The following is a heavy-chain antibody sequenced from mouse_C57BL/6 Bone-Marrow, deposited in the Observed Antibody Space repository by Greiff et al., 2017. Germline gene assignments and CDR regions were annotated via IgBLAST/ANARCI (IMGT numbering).Heavy chain of an antibody. V-gene: IGHV1-54*01. Sequence: QVQLQQSGAELVRPGTSVKVSCKASGYAFTNYLIEWVKQRPGQGLEWIGVINPGSGGTKYNEKFKGKATLTADKSSSTTYMQLSSLTSEDSAVFFCARDASAWFAYWGQGTLVTVSA. CDR2: INPGSGGT. J-gene: IGHJ3*01. CDR1: GYAFTNYL. CDR3: ARDASAWFAY.